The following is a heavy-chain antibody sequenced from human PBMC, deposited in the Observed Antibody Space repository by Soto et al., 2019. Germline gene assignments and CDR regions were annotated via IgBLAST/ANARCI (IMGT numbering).Heavy chain of an antibody. V-gene: IGHV3-48*02. Sequence: GGSLRLSCAASGFTFSSYSMNWVRQAPGKGLEWVSYISSSSSTIYYADSVKGRFTISRDNAKNSLYLQMNSLRDEDTAVYYCARSLPAAIDPGNYYYYGMDVWGQGTTVTVSS. J-gene: IGHJ6*02. CDR2: ISSSSSTI. CDR1: GFTFSSYS. D-gene: IGHD2-2*01. CDR3: ARSLPAAIDPGNYYYYGMDV.